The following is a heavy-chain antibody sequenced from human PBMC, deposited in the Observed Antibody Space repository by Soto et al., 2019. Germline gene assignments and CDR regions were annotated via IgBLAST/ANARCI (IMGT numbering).Heavy chain of an antibody. Sequence: SETLSLTCTVSGGSISGYYWSWIRQPPGKGLEWIGYMYNTGSTVYNPSFKSRVTISVDTSKNQFSLKLNSVTAADTAVYYCARDIVLVPAAMRAWFDPWGQGTLVTVSS. CDR1: GGSISGYY. D-gene: IGHD2-2*01. J-gene: IGHJ5*02. CDR2: MYNTGST. CDR3: ARDIVLVPAAMRAWFDP. V-gene: IGHV4-59*01.